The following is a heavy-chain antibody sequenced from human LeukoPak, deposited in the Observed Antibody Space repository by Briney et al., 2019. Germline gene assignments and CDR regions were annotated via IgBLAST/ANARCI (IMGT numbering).Heavy chain of an antibody. Sequence: LRLSCAASGFTFSSYAMHWVRQAPGKGLEWLGYIYHSGSAYYNPSLKSRLTMSVDTSKNQFSLKLNSVIAADTAVYYCAREVNEPASTDAFDIWGQGTMVTVSS. CDR2: IYHSGSA. CDR1: GFTFSSYA. CDR3: AREVNEPASTDAFDI. V-gene: IGHV4-31*02. J-gene: IGHJ3*02. D-gene: IGHD2-15*01.